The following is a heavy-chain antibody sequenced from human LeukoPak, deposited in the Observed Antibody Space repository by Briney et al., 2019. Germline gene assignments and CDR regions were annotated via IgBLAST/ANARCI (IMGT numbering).Heavy chain of an antibody. CDR3: ARDQASAVAGTFGGWFDP. D-gene: IGHD6-19*01. Sequence: PGGSLRLSCAASGFTFSSYGMHWVRQAPGKGLEWVAVISYDGSNKYYADSVKGRFTISRDNSKNTLYLQMNSLRAEDTAVYYCARDQASAVAGTFGGWFDPWGQGTLVTVSS. CDR2: ISYDGSNK. CDR1: GFTFSSYG. J-gene: IGHJ5*02. V-gene: IGHV3-30*19.